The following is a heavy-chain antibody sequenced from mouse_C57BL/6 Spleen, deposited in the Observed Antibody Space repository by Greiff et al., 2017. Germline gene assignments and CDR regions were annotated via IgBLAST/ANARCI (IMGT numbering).Heavy chain of an antibody. V-gene: IGHV1-50*01. J-gene: IGHJ4*01. Sequence: QVQLQQPGAELVKPGASVKLSCKASGYTFTSYWMQWVKQRPGQGLEWIGEIDPSASYTNYNQKFKGKATLTVDTSSSTSYMQLRSLTLEDSAVYYCARRSKPDYYAMDYWGQGTSVTVSS. D-gene: IGHD2-5*01. CDR3: ARRSKPDYYAMDY. CDR2: IDPSASYT. CDR1: GYTFTSYW.